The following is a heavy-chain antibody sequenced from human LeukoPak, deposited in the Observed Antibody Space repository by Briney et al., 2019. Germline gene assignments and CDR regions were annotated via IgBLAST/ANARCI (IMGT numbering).Heavy chain of an antibody. J-gene: IGHJ1*01. D-gene: IGHD3-22*01. CDR2: ISSSGSTI. V-gene: IGHV3-11*01. CDR1: GFTFSDYY. Sequence: GGSLRLSCAASGFTFSDYYMSWIRQAPGKGLEWVSYISSSGSTIYYADSVKGRFTISRDNAKNSLYLQMNSLRAEDTAAYYCARELSYYYDSSGYHFPFQHWGQGTLVTVSS. CDR3: ARELSYYYDSSGYHFPFQH.